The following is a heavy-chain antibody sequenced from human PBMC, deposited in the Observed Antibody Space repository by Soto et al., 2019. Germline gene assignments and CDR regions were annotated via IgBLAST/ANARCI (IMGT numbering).Heavy chain of an antibody. CDR3: ASSYGSGYRACDY. Sequence: QVPLVQSGAEVQRPGSSVPVSCTASGDPFTFYSINWVRQAPGLGLEWMGRINPILSMSNYAQRFQGRVTMTADKSTSTAYMEISSLRAEDTAIYYCASSYGSGYRACDYWGQGALGTVAS. CDR2: INPILSMS. CDR1: GDPFTFYS. J-gene: IGHJ4*02. D-gene: IGHD3-10*01. V-gene: IGHV1-69*02.